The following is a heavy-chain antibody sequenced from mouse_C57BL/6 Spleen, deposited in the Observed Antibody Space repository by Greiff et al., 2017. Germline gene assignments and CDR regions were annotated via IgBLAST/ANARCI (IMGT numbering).Heavy chain of an antibody. J-gene: IGHJ2*01. V-gene: IGHV1-61*01. CDR1: GYTFTSYW. CDR2: IYPSDSET. D-gene: IGHD1-1*01. Sequence: QVQLQQPGAELVRPGSSVKLSCKASGYTFTSYWMDWVKQRPGQGLEWIGNIYPSDSETHYNQKFKDKATLTVDKSSSTAYMQLSSLTSEDSAVYYGAIYYYGSRYFDYWGQGTTLTVAS. CDR3: AIYYYGSRYFDY.